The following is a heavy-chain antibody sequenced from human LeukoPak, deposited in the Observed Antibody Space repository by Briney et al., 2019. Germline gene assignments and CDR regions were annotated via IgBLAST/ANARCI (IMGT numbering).Heavy chain of an antibody. V-gene: IGHV4-59*10. Sequence: SETLSLTCAVYGGSFSGYYWSWIRQPAGKGLEWIGRIYTSGSTNYNPSLKSRVTMSVDTSKNQFSLKLSSVTAADTAVYYCARTLGRGSADYWGQGTLVTVSS. J-gene: IGHJ4*02. CDR3: ARTLGRGSADY. CDR1: GGSFSGYY. D-gene: IGHD3-10*01. CDR2: IYTSGST.